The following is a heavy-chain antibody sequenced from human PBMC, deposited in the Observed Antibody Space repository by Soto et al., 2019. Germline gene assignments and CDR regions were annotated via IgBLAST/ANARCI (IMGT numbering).Heavy chain of an antibody. Sequence: QVQLVQSGAEVKKPGSSVTVSCKASGGTFSSYAISWVRQAPGQGLEWMGGIIPIFGTANYAQKFQGRVTITADESTSTAYMERSSLRSEDTAVYYGARDPGGGAVAGDYWGQGTLVTVSS. V-gene: IGHV1-69*01. CDR3: ARDPGGGAVAGDY. D-gene: IGHD6-19*01. CDR2: IIPIFGTA. CDR1: GGTFSSYA. J-gene: IGHJ4*02.